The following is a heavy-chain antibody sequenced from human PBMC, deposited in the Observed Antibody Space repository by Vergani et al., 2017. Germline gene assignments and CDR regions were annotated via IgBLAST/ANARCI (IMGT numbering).Heavy chain of an antibody. J-gene: IGHJ6*03. D-gene: IGHD1-7*01. V-gene: IGHV3-33*01. CDR1: GFTFSSYG. CDR2: IWYDGSNK. CDR3: ARDYWNYVSYYYMDV. Sequence: QVQLVESGGGVVQPGRSLRLSCAASGFTFSSYGMHWVRQAPGKGLEWVAVIWYDGSNKYYADSVKGRFTISRDNSKNTLYLQMNSLRAEDTAVYYCARDYWNYVSYYYMDVWGKGTTVTVSS.